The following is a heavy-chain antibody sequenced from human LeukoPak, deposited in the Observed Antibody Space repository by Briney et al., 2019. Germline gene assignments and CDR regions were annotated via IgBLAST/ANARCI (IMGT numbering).Heavy chain of an antibody. J-gene: IGHJ5*02. CDR2: IYYSGST. CDR1: GGSISSSSYY. V-gene: IGHV4-39*01. Sequence: PSETLSLTCTVSGGSISSSSYYWGWIRQPPGKGLEWIGSIYYSGSTYYNPSLKSRVTISVDTSKNQFSLKLSSVTAADTAVYYCARLLWFGELLFWFDPWGQGTLVTVSS. CDR3: ARLLWFGELLFWFDP. D-gene: IGHD3-10*01.